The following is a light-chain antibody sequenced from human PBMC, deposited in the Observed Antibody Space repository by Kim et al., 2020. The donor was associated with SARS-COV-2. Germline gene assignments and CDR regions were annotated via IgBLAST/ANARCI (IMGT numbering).Light chain of an antibody. V-gene: IGLV1-40*01. CDR3: QSYDSSLRV. CDR2: GNS. CDR1: SSNSGAGYE. Sequence: PRQGVTNSCTGSSSNSGAGYEVHWYQQLPGTAPKPLIYGNSNRPSGVPDRFSGSKSGTSASLAITGLQAEDEADYYCQSYDSSLRVFGGGTQLTVL. J-gene: IGLJ2*01.